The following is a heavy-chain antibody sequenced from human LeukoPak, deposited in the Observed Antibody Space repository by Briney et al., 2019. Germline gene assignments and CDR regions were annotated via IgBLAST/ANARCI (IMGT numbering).Heavy chain of an antibody. V-gene: IGHV4-34*01. CDR1: GGSFSGYY. Sequence: SESLSLTCAVYGGSFSGYYWSWIRQPPGKGLEWIGSIYYSGSTYYNPSLKSRVTISVDTSKNQFSLKLSSVTAADTAVYYCARHDGEQQLVYYYYYGMDVWGQGTTVTVSS. D-gene: IGHD6-13*01. CDR2: IYYSGST. CDR3: ARHDGEQQLVYYYYYGMDV. J-gene: IGHJ6*02.